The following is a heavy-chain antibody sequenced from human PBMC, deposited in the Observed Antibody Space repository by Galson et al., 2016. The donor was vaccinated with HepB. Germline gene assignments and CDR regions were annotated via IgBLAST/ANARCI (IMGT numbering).Heavy chain of an antibody. CDR2: INHDGST. CDR1: GGSFSGHH. CDR3: AVGYYDFWSGVNYGMDV. Sequence: SETLSLTCAVYGGSFSGHHWTWIRQSPGKGLEWIGEINHDGSTNYNPSLKSRVTISVDTSKNQFSLNLTSVTAADTAVYYCAVGYYDFWSGVNYGMDVRGQGTTVTVSS. V-gene: IGHV4-34*01. D-gene: IGHD3-3*01. J-gene: IGHJ6*02.